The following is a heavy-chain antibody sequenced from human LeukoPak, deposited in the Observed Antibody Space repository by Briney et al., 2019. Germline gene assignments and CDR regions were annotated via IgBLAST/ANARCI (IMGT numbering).Heavy chain of an antibody. CDR2: INSDGSST. CDR3: ARDRGRRRDGYNYPFDY. D-gene: IGHD5-24*01. Sequence: GGSLRLSCAASGFTFSSYWMHWVRQAPGKGLVWVSRINSDGSSTSYADSVKGRFSISRDNAKNTLYLQMNSLRAEDTAVYYCARDRGRRRDGYNYPFDYWGQGTLVTVSS. V-gene: IGHV3-74*01. J-gene: IGHJ4*02. CDR1: GFTFSSYW.